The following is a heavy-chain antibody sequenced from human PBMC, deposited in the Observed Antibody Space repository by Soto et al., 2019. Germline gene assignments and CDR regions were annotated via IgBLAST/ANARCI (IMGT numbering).Heavy chain of an antibody. V-gene: IGHV3-23*01. CDR3: AKGYCSGGSCYSEYYYGMDV. CDR1: GFTFSSYA. D-gene: IGHD2-15*01. Sequence: SGGSLRLSCAASGFTFSSYAMSWVRQAPGKGLEWVSAISGSGGSTYYADSVKGRFTISRDNSKNTLYLQMNSLRAEDTAVYYCAKGYCSGGSCYSEYYYGMDVWGQGTTVTVSS. CDR2: ISGSGGST. J-gene: IGHJ6*02.